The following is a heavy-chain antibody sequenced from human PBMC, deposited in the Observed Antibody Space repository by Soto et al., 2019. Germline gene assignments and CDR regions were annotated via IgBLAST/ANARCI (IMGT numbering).Heavy chain of an antibody. V-gene: IGHV1-2*02. CDR3: AREDCTNGICSTEGGNWFDP. CDR2: INPNSGGT. Sequence: SGKVSCKASSYTFTGYYMHWVRQAPGQGLEYMGWINPNSGGTNYAQKFQGRVTMTRDTSISTAYMELSRLRSDDTAVYYCAREDCTNGICSTEGGNWFDPWGQGTLVTVSS. J-gene: IGHJ5*02. D-gene: IGHD2-8*01. CDR1: SYTFTGYY.